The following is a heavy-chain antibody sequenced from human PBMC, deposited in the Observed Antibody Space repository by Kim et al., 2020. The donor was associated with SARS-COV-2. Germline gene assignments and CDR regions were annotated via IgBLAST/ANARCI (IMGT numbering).Heavy chain of an antibody. J-gene: IGHJ4*02. Sequence: SETLSLTCAVYGGSFSGYYWSWIRQPPGKGLEWIGEINHSGSTNYNPSLKSRVTISVDTTKNQFSLKLSPVTAADTAVYYCAATFNYYGSGCFYKHFDYWGQGTLVTVSS. CDR3: AATFNYYGSGCFYKHFDY. CDR2: INHSGST. D-gene: IGHD3-10*01. V-gene: IGHV4-34*01. CDR1: GGSFSGYY.